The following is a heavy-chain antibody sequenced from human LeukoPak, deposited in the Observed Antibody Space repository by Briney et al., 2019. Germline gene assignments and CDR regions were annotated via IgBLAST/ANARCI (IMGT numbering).Heavy chain of an antibody. D-gene: IGHD1-26*01. CDR1: GFTFSSYS. J-gene: IGHJ3*02. Sequence: GGSLRLSCVASGFTFSSYSMNWVRQAPGKGLEWVSCISTGSDYIYYADSVKGRFTISRDNAKNSLYLQMNSLRAEDTAVYYCARSYMVGGTTRASDIWGQGTMVTVSS. V-gene: IGHV3-21*01. CDR2: ISTGSDYI. CDR3: ARSYMVGGTTRASDI.